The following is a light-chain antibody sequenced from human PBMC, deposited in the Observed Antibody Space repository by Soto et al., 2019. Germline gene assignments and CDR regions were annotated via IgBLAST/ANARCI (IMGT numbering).Light chain of an antibody. CDR3: QQYGSSQYT. J-gene: IGKJ2*01. Sequence: EIVLPQSPGTLSLSPGERATLSCRASQSVNNNYLAWYQQKPGQAPRLLIYGASSRATGIPDRFSGSGSGTDFTLTISRLEPEYFAVYYCQQYGSSQYTFGQGTKLEIK. CDR2: GAS. CDR1: QSVNNNY. V-gene: IGKV3-20*01.